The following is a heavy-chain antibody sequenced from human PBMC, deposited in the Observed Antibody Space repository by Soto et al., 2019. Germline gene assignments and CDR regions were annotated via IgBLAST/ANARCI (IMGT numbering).Heavy chain of an antibody. CDR3: ARADYYDSSGFYYDC. CDR2: INPSGGST. V-gene: IGHV1-46*01. CDR1: GYIFTNHY. J-gene: IGHJ4*02. D-gene: IGHD3-22*01. Sequence: QVQLVQSGAEVKRPGASVKVSCKASGYIFTNHYIHWARQAPGQGLEWMGIINPSGGSTNYLQKFQGRITMTRDTSTSTVYMDLSSLRSEDTAVYFCARADYYDSSGFYYDCWGQGSLVTVSS.